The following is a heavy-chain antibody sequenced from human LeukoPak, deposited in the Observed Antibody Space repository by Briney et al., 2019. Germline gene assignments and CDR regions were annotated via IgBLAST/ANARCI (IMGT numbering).Heavy chain of an antibody. V-gene: IGHV1-69*13. CDR1: GGAFSSYA. CDR2: IIPIFGTA. J-gene: IGHJ3*02. D-gene: IGHD3-10*01. Sequence: SVKVSCKASGGAFSSYAISWVRQAPGQGLEWMGGIIPIFGTANYAQKFQGRVTITADESTSTAYMELSSLRSEDTAVYYCASGTSITMVWGVFSDAFDIWGQGTMVTVSS. CDR3: ASGTSITMVWGVFSDAFDI.